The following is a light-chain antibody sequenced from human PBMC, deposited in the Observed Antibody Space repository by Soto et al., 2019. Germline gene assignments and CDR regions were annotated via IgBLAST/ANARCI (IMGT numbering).Light chain of an antibody. CDR3: QQSYSTPFT. CDR1: QRITGY. Sequence: DIQMTQSPSSLSASVGDRVTITCRASQRITGYLNWYQHKPGKAPKLLIYAAFNLQSGVPSRFSGSGSGTEFTLTITSLQLEDFATYYCQQSYSTPFTFGPGTKVD. V-gene: IGKV1-39*01. CDR2: AAF. J-gene: IGKJ3*01.